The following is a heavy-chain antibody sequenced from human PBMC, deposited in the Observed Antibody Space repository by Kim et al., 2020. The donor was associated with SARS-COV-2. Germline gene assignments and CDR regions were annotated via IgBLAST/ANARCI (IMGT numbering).Heavy chain of an antibody. D-gene: IGHD1-26*01. V-gene: IGHV3-23*01. CDR2: ITGSGGST. CDR1: GFTFSGFA. Sequence: GGSLRLSCAASGFTFSGFAMTWVRQAPGKGLEWVSAITGSGGSTYYADSVKGRFTISRDNSKNMLYLQMNSLRAEDTAVYYCAKTMGAVDFDYWGQGTLVTVSS. J-gene: IGHJ4*02. CDR3: AKTMGAVDFDY.